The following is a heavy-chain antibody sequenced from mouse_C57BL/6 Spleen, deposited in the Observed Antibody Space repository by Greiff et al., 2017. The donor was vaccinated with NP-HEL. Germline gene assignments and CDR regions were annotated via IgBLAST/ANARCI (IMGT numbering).Heavy chain of an antibody. Sequence: QVQLQQPGAELVKPGASVKLSCKASGYTFTSYWMQWVKQRPGQGLEWIGEIDPSDSYTNYNQKFKGKATLTVDTSSSTAYMQLSSLTSEDSAVYYCARDFSNYEGYFDVWGTGTTVTVSS. CDR1: GYTFTSYW. D-gene: IGHD2-5*01. V-gene: IGHV1-50*01. CDR3: ARDFSNYEGYFDV. CDR2: IDPSDSYT. J-gene: IGHJ1*03.